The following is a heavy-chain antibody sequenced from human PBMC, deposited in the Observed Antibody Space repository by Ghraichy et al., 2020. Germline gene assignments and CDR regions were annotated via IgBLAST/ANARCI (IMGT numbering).Heavy chain of an antibody. CDR1: GFTFSNHF. V-gene: IGHV3-23*01. D-gene: IGHD3-9*01. CDR2: ITGGGGSI. J-gene: IGHJ3*02. Sequence: GGSLRLSCVASGFTFSNHFMSWVRQAPGKGLEWVSGITGGGGSIYYADSVQGRFTISRDNSKNTLYVQMSSLRADDTAVYYCAKDRFTTFFGHDAFDMWGLGTMVTVSS. CDR3: AKDRFTTFFGHDAFDM.